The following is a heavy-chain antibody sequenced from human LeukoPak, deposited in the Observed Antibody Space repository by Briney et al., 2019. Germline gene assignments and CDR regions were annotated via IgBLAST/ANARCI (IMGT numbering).Heavy chain of an antibody. CDR3: ARDPRQEIYSGSFNGWFDP. CDR2: IIPILGLA. D-gene: IGHD1-26*01. Sequence: SVKVSCKASGYTFTSFGISRVRQAPGQGLEWMGRIIPILGLANYAQKFQGRVTITADKSTSTAYMELSSLRSEDTAVYYCARDPRQEIYSGSFNGWFDPWGQGSLVTVSS. V-gene: IGHV1-69*04. CDR1: GYTFTSFG. J-gene: IGHJ5*02.